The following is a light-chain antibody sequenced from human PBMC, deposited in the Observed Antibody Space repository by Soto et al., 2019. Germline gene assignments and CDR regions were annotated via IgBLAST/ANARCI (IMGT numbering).Light chain of an antibody. V-gene: IGKV1-39*01. CDR2: EAS. J-gene: IGKJ1*01. Sequence: DIQMTQSPSSLSASVGDRVTITCRASQTSATYINWYQQKSGSAPRLLIYEASGLQSGVPSRFSGSGSGTDFTLTISSLQPEDFATYYCQQSYSTPWTFGQGTKVDIK. CDR3: QQSYSTPWT. CDR1: QTSATY.